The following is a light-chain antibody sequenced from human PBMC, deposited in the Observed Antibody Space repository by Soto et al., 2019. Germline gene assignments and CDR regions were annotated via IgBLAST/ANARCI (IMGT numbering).Light chain of an antibody. CDR1: NTNIGNNE. CDR3: ASWDDSLNVYV. V-gene: IGLV1-36*01. Sequence: LTRAPSGYGVPPARGRIIYSIKNTNIGNNEVSWYQQLPGKAPKLLIFYNDLLPSGVSDRFSGSKSGTSASLAISGLQSEDEADYYCASWDDSLNVYVFGTGTKVTVL. J-gene: IGLJ1*01. CDR2: YND.